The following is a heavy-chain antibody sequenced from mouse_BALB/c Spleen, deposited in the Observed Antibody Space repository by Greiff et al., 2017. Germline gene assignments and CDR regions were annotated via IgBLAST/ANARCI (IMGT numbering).Heavy chain of an antibody. CDR3: ARGGTTVVAHFDY. V-gene: IGHV5-6*01. Sequence: EVMLVESGGDLVKPGGSLKLSCAASGFTFSSYGMSWVRQTPDKRLEWVATISSGGSYTYYPDSVKGRFTISRDNAKNTLYLQMSSLKSEDTAMYYCARGGTTVVAHFDYWGQGTTLTVSS. D-gene: IGHD1-1*01. CDR1: GFTFSSYG. CDR2: ISSGGSYT. J-gene: IGHJ2*01.